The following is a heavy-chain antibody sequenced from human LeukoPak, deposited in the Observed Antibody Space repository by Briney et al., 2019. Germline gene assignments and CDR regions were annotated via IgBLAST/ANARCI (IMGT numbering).Heavy chain of an antibody. D-gene: IGHD6-19*01. Sequence: SETLSLTCTVSGGSISSGGYYWSWIRQHPGKGLEWIGYIYYSGSTYYNPSLKSRVTISVDTSKNQFSLKLRSVTAADTAVYYCARAGSSGWYNAFDIWGQGTMVTVSS. V-gene: IGHV4-31*03. J-gene: IGHJ3*02. CDR2: IYYSGST. CDR1: GGSISSGGYY. CDR3: ARAGSSGWYNAFDI.